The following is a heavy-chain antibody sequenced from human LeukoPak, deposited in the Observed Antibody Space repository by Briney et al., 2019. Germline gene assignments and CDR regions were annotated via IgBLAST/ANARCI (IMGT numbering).Heavy chain of an antibody. D-gene: IGHD2-15*01. CDR1: GGSISSSSYY. V-gene: IGHV4-39*01. Sequence: SGTLSLTCTVSGGSISSSSYYWGWIRQPPGKGLEWIGSIYYSGSTYYNPSLKSRVTISVDTSKNQFSLKLSSVTAADTAVYYCARVMVAATNLVDPWGQGTLVTVSS. CDR3: ARVMVAATNLVDP. J-gene: IGHJ5*02. CDR2: IYYSGST.